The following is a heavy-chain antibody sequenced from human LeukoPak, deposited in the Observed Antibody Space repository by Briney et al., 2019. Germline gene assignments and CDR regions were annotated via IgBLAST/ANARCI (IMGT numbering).Heavy chain of an antibody. J-gene: IGHJ3*02. CDR1: GGSINSYY. D-gene: IGHD3-9*01. CDR3: ARGGTYYDILTGYSHDAFDI. CDR2: IYYSGST. V-gene: IGHV4-59*01. Sequence: PSETLSLTCTVSGGSINSYYWSWIRQPPGKGLEWIGYIYYSGSTNYNPSLKSPVTISVDTSKNQFSLKLSSVTAADTAVYYCARGGTYYDILTGYSHDAFDIWGQGTMVTVSS.